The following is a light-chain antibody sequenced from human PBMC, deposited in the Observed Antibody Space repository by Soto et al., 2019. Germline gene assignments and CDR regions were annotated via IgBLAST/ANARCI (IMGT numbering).Light chain of an antibody. V-gene: IGKV1-5*03. CDR2: KAS. J-gene: IGKJ4*01. Sequence: DIQMTQSPSTLSASVGDRVTITCRASQSISSWLAWYQQKPGKAPKLLIYKASSLESGVPSRFSGSGSGTEFTLTISSLQPDDFATYYCQQYNSIRGTFGGGTKVEIK. CDR3: QQYNSIRGT. CDR1: QSISSW.